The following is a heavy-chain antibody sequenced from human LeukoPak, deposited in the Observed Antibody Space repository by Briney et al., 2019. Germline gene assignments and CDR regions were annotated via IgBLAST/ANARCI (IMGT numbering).Heavy chain of an antibody. CDR2: IYTSGST. CDR3: AREATYYDILTGPQQNLFDI. Sequence: SETLSLTCTVSGGSISSGSYYWSWIRQPAGKGLEWIGRIYTSGSTNYNPSLKSRVTISVDTSKNQFSLKLGSVTAADTAVYYCAREATYYDILTGPQQNLFDIWGQGTMVTVSS. J-gene: IGHJ3*02. D-gene: IGHD3-9*01. V-gene: IGHV4-61*02. CDR1: GGSISSGSYY.